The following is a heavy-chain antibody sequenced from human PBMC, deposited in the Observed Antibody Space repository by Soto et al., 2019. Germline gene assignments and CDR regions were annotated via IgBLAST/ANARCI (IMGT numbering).Heavy chain of an antibody. D-gene: IGHD1-1*01. CDR3: AREKRHNSLGGRFGMDV. CDR1: GFIFSDFN. J-gene: IGHJ6*02. V-gene: IGHV3-21*01. Sequence: EVQLVESGGGLVKPGGSLRLSCAVSGFIFSDFNMNWVSQAPGKGLEWVASIGSSGGNSFYADSLQGRVIISRDNAKTSLDLQINSLRAEDTAVYYCAREKRHNSLGGRFGMDVWGQGTTVTVS. CDR2: IGSSGGNS.